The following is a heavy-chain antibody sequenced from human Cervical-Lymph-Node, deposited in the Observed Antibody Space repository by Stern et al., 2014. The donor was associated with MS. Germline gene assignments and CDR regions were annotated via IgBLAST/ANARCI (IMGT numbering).Heavy chain of an antibody. CDR2: ISDDGSNT. D-gene: IGHD5-18*01. J-gene: IGHJ4*02. Sequence: VQLVEPGGGVLQPGWLLRLSCEASGFRFRSYGIHWVRQAPVKVLEWGYVISDDGSNTHYGVSVKGRFTISRDNSKNMLFLHMNSLSAEDTAVYYCVTGRGYMSGQPDFDYWGQGALVTVTS. CDR3: VTGRGYMSGQPDFDY. CDR1: GFRFRSYG. V-gene: IGHV3-30*03.